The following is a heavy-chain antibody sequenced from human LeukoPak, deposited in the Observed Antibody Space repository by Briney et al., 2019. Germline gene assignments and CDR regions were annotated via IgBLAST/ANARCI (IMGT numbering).Heavy chain of an antibody. D-gene: IGHD6-6*01. V-gene: IGHV1-69*05. Sequence: SVKASCKASGGTFSSYAISWVRQAPGQGLEWMGGIIPIFGTANYAQKFQGRVTITTDESTSTAYMELSSLRSEDTAVYYCAIKTYEYSSSYDYYYYMDVWGKGTTVTVSS. CDR1: GGTFSSYA. CDR2: IIPIFGTA. CDR3: AIKTYEYSSSYDYYYYMDV. J-gene: IGHJ6*03.